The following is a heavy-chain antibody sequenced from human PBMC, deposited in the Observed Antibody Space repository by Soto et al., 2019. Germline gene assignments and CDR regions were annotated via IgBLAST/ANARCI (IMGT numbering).Heavy chain of an antibody. V-gene: IGHV3-72*01. CDR3: IRVYCGGGYCYTFDY. D-gene: IGHD2-15*01. Sequence: EVQLVESGGGLVQPGGSLRLSCAASGFIFSDHYIDWVRQAPGKGLEWVGRTRNKANSYTTEYAASVKGRFTISRDDSKNSVYLQMNSLKTEDTAVYFCIRVYCGGGYCYTFDYWGQGTLVTVSS. J-gene: IGHJ4*02. CDR2: TRNKANSYTT. CDR1: GFIFSDHY.